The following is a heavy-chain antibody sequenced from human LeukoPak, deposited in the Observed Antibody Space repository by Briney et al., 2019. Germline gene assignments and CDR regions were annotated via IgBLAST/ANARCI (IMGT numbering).Heavy chain of an antibody. Sequence: PGGSLRLSCAASGLTFSSHAMHWVRQAPGKGLGWVAVISYDGSNKYYADSVKGRFTISRDNSKNTLYLQMNSLRAEDTAVYYCARVISAVVVTAIHYWGQGTLVTVSS. CDR2: ISYDGSNK. CDR3: ARVISAVVVTAIHY. V-gene: IGHV3-30-3*01. CDR1: GLTFSSHA. J-gene: IGHJ4*02. D-gene: IGHD2-21*02.